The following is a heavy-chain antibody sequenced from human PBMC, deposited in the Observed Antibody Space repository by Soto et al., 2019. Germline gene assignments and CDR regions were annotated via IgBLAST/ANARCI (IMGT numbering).Heavy chain of an antibody. V-gene: IGHV1-69*01. CDR2: IIPVSGAA. CDR3: ARALGCRSTSCTLDY. Sequence: QVQLVQSGAEVKKPGSSVKVSCKASGGTFGSYAFSWVRQAPGQGLEWMGGIIPVSGAAHYAQTFQGRVTITADETTITAYMELSSLRSQDTAVYYCARALGCRSTSCTLDYWGQGTRVIVSS. CDR1: GGTFGSYA. J-gene: IGHJ4*02. D-gene: IGHD2-2*01.